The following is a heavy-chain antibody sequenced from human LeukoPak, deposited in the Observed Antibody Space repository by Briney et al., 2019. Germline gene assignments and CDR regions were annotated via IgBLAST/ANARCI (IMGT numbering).Heavy chain of an antibody. CDR2: LFHGGST. CDR1: GYSISSDYS. CDR3: ASTQGLYDSSGYYWDY. V-gene: IGHV4-38-2*02. Sequence: SETLSLTCTVSGYSISSDYSWGWIRQPPGKGLEWIGSLFHGGSTYYNPSLKSRVIISLDTSKNQLSLKLSSVTAADTAVYYCASTQGLYDSSGYYWDYWGQGTLVTVSS. D-gene: IGHD3-22*01. J-gene: IGHJ4*02.